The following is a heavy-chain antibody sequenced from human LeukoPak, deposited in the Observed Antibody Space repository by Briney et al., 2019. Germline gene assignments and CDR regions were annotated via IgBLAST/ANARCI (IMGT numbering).Heavy chain of an antibody. D-gene: IGHD3-22*01. J-gene: IGHJ3*02. CDR1: GGSISSYY. Sequence: SETLSLTCTVSGGSISSYYWSWIRQPAGKGLEWIGRIYTSGSTNYNPSLKSRVTMSVDTSKNQFSLKLSSVTAADTAMYYCARVSHYYESSGYRAFDIWGQGTMVTVSS. V-gene: IGHV4-4*07. CDR3: ARVSHYYESSGYRAFDI. CDR2: IYTSGST.